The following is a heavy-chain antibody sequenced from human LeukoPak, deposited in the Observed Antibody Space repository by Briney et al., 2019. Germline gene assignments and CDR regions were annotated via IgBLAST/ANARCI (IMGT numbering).Heavy chain of an antibody. D-gene: IGHD5-18*01. CDR2: IKQDGSEK. J-gene: IGHJ4*02. V-gene: IGHV3-7*01. CDR1: GFTFSSYW. Sequence: GGSLRLSCAASGFTFSSYWTSWVRQAPGKGLEWVANIKQDGSEKYYVDSVKGRFTISRDSAKNSLYLQMNSLRAEDTAVYYCARVSKTYSYGYLNDYWGQGTLVTVSS. CDR3: ARVSKTYSYGYLNDY.